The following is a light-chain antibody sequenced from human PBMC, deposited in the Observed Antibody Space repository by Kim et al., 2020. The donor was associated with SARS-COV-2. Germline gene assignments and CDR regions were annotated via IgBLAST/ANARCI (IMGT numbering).Light chain of an antibody. J-gene: IGKJ4*01. CDR1: QSVTSSY. CDR2: GAS. Sequence: SPGGRAPLSCRASQSVTSSYLAWYQQKPGQAPRLIIYGASSRASGMPDRFSGSGSGTDFTLTISRLEPEDFAVYYCQQYGSPLLTFGGGTKVDIK. CDR3: QQYGSPLLT. V-gene: IGKV3-20*01.